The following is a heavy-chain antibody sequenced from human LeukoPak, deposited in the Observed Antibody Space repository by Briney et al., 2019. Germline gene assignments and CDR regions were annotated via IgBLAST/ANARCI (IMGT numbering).Heavy chain of an antibody. CDR3: ARDGAGSSNYLDY. CDR2: SNDSGGT. V-gene: IGHV4-34*01. D-gene: IGHD3-10*01. CDR1: GGTFSGYY. Sequence: SETLSLTCAVYGGTFSGYYWSWIRQPPGKRLEWVGESNDSGGTNYNPSLKSRVTISVDTSKNQFSLKLSSVTAADTAVYYCARDGAGSSNYLDYWGQGTLVTVSS. J-gene: IGHJ4*02.